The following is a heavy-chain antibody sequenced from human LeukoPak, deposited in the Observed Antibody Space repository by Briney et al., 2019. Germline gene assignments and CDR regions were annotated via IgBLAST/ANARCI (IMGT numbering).Heavy chain of an antibody. V-gene: IGHV4-30-2*01. CDR3: ARENLASWFDP. Sequence: SETLSLTCTVSGGSISSGGYYWSWIRQPPGKGLEWIGYNYHSGSTYYNPSLRSRVTISVDRSKNQFSLKLSSVAAADTAVYYCARENLASWFDPWGQGTLVTVSS. CDR1: GGSISSGGYY. CDR2: NYHSGST. J-gene: IGHJ5*02.